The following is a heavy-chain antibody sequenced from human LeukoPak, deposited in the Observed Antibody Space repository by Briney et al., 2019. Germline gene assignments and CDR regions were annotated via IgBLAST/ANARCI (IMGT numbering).Heavy chain of an antibody. D-gene: IGHD5-24*01. CDR3: AREAVEMATGPLDY. Sequence: SVKVSCKASGCTFSSYAISWVRQAPGQGLEWMGGIIPIFGTANYAQKFQGRVTITTDESTSTAYMELSSLRSEDTAVYYCAREAVEMATGPLDYWGQGTLVTVSS. V-gene: IGHV1-69*05. J-gene: IGHJ4*02. CDR2: IIPIFGTA. CDR1: GCTFSSYA.